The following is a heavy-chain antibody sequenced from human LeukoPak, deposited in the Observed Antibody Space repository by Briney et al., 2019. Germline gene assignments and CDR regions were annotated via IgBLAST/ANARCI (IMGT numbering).Heavy chain of an antibody. D-gene: IGHD6-19*01. J-gene: IGHJ4*02. V-gene: IGHV3-64*01. CDR1: GFTFSNYA. Sequence: GGSLRLSCAASGFTFSNYAMYWVRQAPGKGLEYVSGISNNGDSTYYANSVQGRFIISRDNSKNTLYLQMGSLRTEDMAVYYCAKVGLSGLVRVYFDYWGQGTLVTVSS. CDR3: AKVGLSGLVRVYFDY. CDR2: ISNNGDST.